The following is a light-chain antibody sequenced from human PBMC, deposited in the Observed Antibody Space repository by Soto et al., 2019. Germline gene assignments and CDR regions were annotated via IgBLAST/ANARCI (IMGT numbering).Light chain of an antibody. CDR1: QSIGN. Sequence: AIQLTQSPSSLSASVGERVTITCRTSQSIGNVAWYKQKPGRAPQFVLFGSSNLQSGVPSRFSGSGSGTDVTLTVSGLQPEDFATYYCLQDHNYPYTFGQGTKVEL. J-gene: IGKJ2*01. CDR2: GSS. V-gene: IGKV1-6*01. CDR3: LQDHNYPYT.